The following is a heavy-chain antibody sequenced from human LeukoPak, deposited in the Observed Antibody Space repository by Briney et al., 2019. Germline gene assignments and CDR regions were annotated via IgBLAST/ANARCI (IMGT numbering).Heavy chain of an antibody. V-gene: IGHV3-33*01. CDR1: GFTFSSYG. CDR2: IWYDGSNK. J-gene: IGHJ4*02. D-gene: IGHD6-19*01. CDR3: ARDHSSGWYSDYFDY. Sequence: RSLRLSCSASGFTFSSYGMHWVRQAPGKGLEWVAVIWYDGSNKYYADSVKGRFTISRDNSKNTLYLQMNSLRAEDTAVYYCARDHSSGWYSDYFDYWGQGALVTVSS.